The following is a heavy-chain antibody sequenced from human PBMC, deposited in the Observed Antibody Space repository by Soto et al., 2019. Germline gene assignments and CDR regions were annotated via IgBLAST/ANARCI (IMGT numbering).Heavy chain of an antibody. D-gene: IGHD3-10*01. CDR3: XXDGSXSYD. V-gene: IGHV3-15*01. CDR1: GFTFSNAW. Sequence: EVQLVESGGGLVKPGGSLRLSCAASGFTFSNAWMSWVRQAPGKGLEWVGRIKRKTDGGTTDYDAPGKGRFTISRXXXXXXXXXXXXXXXXXXXXXXXXXXDGSXSYDWGQGTLVTVSS. CDR2: IKRKTDGGTT. J-gene: IGHJ4*02.